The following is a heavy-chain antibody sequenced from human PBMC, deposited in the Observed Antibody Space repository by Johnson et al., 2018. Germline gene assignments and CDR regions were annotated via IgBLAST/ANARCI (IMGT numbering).Heavy chain of an antibody. J-gene: IGHJ6*02. CDR1: GGSFSGYY. CDR2: INHSGST. V-gene: IGHV4-34*01. D-gene: IGHD3-10*01. Sequence: QVQLQQWGAGLLKPSETLSLTCAVYGGSFSGYYWSWIRQPPGKGLEWIGEINHSGSTSYNPSLKSRVTISVDTSKNQFSLKLSSVTAADTAVYYCARARGYSYYGMDVWGQGTTVTVSS. CDR3: ARARGYSYYGMDV.